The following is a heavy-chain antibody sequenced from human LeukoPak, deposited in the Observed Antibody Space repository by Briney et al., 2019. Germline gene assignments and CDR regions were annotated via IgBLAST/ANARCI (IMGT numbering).Heavy chain of an antibody. CDR3: AKDSDFWSGYSDY. J-gene: IGHJ4*02. Sequence: GRSLRLSCAASGFTFSSYGMHWVRQAPGKGLEWVAVISYDGSNKYYADSVKGRFTISRDNSKNTLYLQMNSLRAEDTAVYYCAKDSDFWSGYSDYWGQGTLVTVSS. CDR2: ISYDGSNK. D-gene: IGHD3-3*01. CDR1: GFTFSSYG. V-gene: IGHV3-30*18.